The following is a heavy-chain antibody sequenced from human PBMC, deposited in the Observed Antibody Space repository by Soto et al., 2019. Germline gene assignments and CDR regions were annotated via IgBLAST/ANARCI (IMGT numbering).Heavy chain of an antibody. Sequence: ESVGGVVQPGRSLRLSCAASGFTFSSYGMHWVRQAPGKGLEWVAVISYDGSNKYYADSVKGRFTISRDNSKNTLYLQMYSLRAEDTAVYYCAKDLGYSGYDPNWFDPWGQGTLVTVSS. CDR3: AKDLGYSGYDPNWFDP. V-gene: IGHV3-30*18. CDR2: ISYDGSNK. D-gene: IGHD5-12*01. J-gene: IGHJ5*02. CDR1: GFTFSSYG.